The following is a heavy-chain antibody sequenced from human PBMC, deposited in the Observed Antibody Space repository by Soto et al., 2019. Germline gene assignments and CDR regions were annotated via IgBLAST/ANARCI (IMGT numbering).Heavy chain of an antibody. CDR2: IYYSGST. CDR3: ASHPTITTNFDY. D-gene: IGHD3-3*01. V-gene: IGHV4-59*08. Sequence: QVQLQESGPGLVKPSETLSLTCTVSGVSISSYHWSWIRQPPGNGLEWIGYIYYSGSTNSNPSLKSRVTFSVDTSKNQFALKLSSVTAADTAVYYCASHPTITTNFDYWGPGTLVTVSS. J-gene: IGHJ4*02. CDR1: GVSISSYH.